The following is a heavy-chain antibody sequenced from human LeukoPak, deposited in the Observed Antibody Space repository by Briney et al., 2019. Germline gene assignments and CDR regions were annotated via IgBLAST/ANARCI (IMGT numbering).Heavy chain of an antibody. Sequence: SETLSLTCTVSGGSVSSTSSYWGWIRQPPGKGLEWIGIISFSGSTYYNPSLRGRVTISVDTSNKQFSLKLSSVTAADTAVYFCAHYYDSSGYRRYFDYWGQGTLGTVSS. V-gene: IGHV4-39*01. CDR2: ISFSGST. D-gene: IGHD3-22*01. J-gene: IGHJ4*02. CDR3: AHYYDSSGYRRYFDY. CDR1: GGSVSSTSSY.